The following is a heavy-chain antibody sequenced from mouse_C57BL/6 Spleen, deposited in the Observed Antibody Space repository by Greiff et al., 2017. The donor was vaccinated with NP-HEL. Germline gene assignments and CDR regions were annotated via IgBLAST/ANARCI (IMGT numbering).Heavy chain of an antibody. D-gene: IGHD1-1*01. J-gene: IGHJ2*01. CDR1: GFTFSSYG. CDR3: ARRGATVDYFDY. CDR2: ISSGGSYT. V-gene: IGHV5-6*02. Sequence: DVMLVESGGDLVKPGGSLKLSCAASGFTFSSYGMSWVRQTPDKRLEWVATISSGGSYTYYPDSVKGRFTISRDNAKNTLYLQMSSLKSEDTAMYYCARRGATVDYFDYWGQGTTLTVSS.